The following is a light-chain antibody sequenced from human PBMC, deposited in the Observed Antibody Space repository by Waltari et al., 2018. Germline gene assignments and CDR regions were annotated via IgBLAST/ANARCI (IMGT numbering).Light chain of an antibody. Sequence: QAVVTQESSLTVSPGGTVTLTCGSSTGAVTHRKLPYWFQPKPGQPPKTLIYDVDRKHSRTPARFSGSVLGDKAALTLSGAQPDDEATYYCLLYYSGVRVFGGGTKLTVL. CDR3: LLYYSGVRV. V-gene: IGLV7-46*01. CDR2: DVD. J-gene: IGLJ3*02. CDR1: TGAVTHRKL.